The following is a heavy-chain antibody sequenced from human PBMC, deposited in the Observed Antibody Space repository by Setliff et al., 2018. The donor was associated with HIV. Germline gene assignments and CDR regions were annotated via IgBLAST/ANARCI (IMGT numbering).Heavy chain of an antibody. CDR3: ARKDSSSFDY. J-gene: IGHJ4*02. Sequence: GGSLRLSCAASGFTFSSYSMNWVRQAPGKGLEWVSYISSSSSTIYYADSVKGRFTISRDNAKNSLYLQMNSLRAEDTSVYYCARKDSSSFDYWGQGTLVTISS. D-gene: IGHD6-13*01. V-gene: IGHV3-48*01. CDR1: GFTFSSYS. CDR2: ISSSSSTI.